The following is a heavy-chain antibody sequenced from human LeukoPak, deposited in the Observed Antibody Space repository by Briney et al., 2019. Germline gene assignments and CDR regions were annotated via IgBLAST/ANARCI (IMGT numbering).Heavy chain of an antibody. Sequence: PGRSLRLSCAASGFTVSSNYMGWVRQAPGRGLDWVSVIYSGGSAYYADSVKGRFTISRDSSKNILHLQMNSLTAEDTAVYYCARGSSLAAVARGFDYWGQGTLVTVSS. CDR3: ARGSSLAAVARGFDY. CDR1: GFTVSSNY. V-gene: IGHV3-66*02. J-gene: IGHJ4*02. D-gene: IGHD6-19*01. CDR2: IYSGGSA.